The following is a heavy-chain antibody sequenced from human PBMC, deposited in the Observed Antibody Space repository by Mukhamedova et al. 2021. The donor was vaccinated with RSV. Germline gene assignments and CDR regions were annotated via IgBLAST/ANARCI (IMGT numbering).Heavy chain of an antibody. Sequence: GGTTDYATPVKGRFTISRDDSENTVYLQMNSLNIEDTAVYYCTTGYGTIDFWGQGTLVTVFS. J-gene: IGHJ4*02. CDR3: TTGYGTIDF. CDR2: GGTT. V-gene: IGHV3-15*01. D-gene: IGHD3-16*01.